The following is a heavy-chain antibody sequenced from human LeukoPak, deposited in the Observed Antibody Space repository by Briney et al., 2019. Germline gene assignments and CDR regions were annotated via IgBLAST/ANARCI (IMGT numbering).Heavy chain of an antibody. CDR3: AREITMVPGGRHWFDP. CDR2: IYYSGST. V-gene: IGHV4-59*01. J-gene: IGHJ5*02. CDR1: GGSISSYY. Sequence: SETLSLTCTVSGGSISSYYWSWIRQPPGKGLEWIGYIYYSGSTNYNPSLKSRVTISVDTSKNQFSLKLSSVTAADTAVYYCAREITMVPGGRHWFDPWGQGTLVTLSS. D-gene: IGHD3-10*01.